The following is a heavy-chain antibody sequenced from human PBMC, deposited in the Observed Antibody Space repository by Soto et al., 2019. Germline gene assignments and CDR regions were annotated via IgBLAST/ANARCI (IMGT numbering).Heavy chain of an antibody. CDR1: GGSISSSSYY. Sequence: QLQLQESGPGLVKPSETLSLTCTVSGGSISSSSYYWGWIRQPPGKGLEWIGSIYYSGSTYYNPSLQSRVTISVDTSKNQCSLKLSSVTAADPAVYYCARLPPNDYGGQRGRDFDYWGQGTLVTVSS. J-gene: IGHJ4*02. CDR2: IYYSGST. CDR3: ARLPPNDYGGQRGRDFDY. V-gene: IGHV4-39*01. D-gene: IGHD4-17*01.